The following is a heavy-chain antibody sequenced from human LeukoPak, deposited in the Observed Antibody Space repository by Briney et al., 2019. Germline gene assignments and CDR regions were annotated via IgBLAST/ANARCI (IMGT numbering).Heavy chain of an antibody. CDR1: GYTFTSYD. V-gene: IGHV1-8*01. CDR2: MNPNRGNT. D-gene: IGHD3-10*01. CDR3: ARAWFGAGGYYYYYMDV. J-gene: IGHJ6*03. Sequence: ASVKVSCKASGYTFTSYDINWVRQATGQGLEWMGWMNPNRGNTGYAQKFQGRVTMTRNTSISTAYMELSSLRSEDTAVYYCARAWFGAGGYYYYYMDVWGKGTRSPSP.